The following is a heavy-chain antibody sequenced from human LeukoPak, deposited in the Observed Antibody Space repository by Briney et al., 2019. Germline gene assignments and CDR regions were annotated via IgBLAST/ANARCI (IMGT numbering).Heavy chain of an antibody. D-gene: IGHD6-19*01. Sequence: GGSLRLSCAASGFTFSNYAMSWVRQAPGKGLEWVSTISADASVTYYADSVKGRFTISRDNAKNSLYLQMNSLRAEDTALYYCAKDIGSGWLDHAFDIWGQGTMVTVSS. V-gene: IGHV3-23*01. J-gene: IGHJ3*02. CDR3: AKDIGSGWLDHAFDI. CDR1: GFTFSNYA. CDR2: ISADASVT.